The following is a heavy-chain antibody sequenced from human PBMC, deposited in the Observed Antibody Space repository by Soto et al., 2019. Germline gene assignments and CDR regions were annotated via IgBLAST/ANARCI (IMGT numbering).Heavy chain of an antibody. D-gene: IGHD3-9*01. CDR1: GGSFSGYY. CDR3: ARSGLTGYFPYYYGMDV. CDR2: INHSGST. V-gene: IGHV4-34*01. Sequence: PSETLSLTCSVYGGSFSGYYWSCIRQPPGKGLEWIGEINHSGSTNYNPSLKSRVTISVDTSKNQFSLKLSSVTAADTAVYYCARSGLTGYFPYYYGMDVWGQGTTVTSP. J-gene: IGHJ6*02.